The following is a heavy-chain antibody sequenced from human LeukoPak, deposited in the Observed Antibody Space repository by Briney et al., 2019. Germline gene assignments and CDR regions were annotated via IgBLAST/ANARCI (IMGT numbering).Heavy chain of an antibody. J-gene: IGHJ4*02. D-gene: IGHD6-19*01. CDR3: ARDYSRGDPDY. V-gene: IGHV1-18*01. Sequence: ASVKVSCKASGYTFSIYGITWVRQAPGQGLEWMGWISAYTGNSNYAQKFQGRVTMTTETSTSTAYMELRSLRSDDTAVYYCARDYSRGDPDYWGQGTLVTVSS. CDR2: ISAYTGNS. CDR1: GYTFSIYG.